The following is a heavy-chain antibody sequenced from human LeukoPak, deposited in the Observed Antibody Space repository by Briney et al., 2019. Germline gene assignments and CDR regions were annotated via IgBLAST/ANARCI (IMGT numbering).Heavy chain of an antibody. J-gene: IGHJ3*02. CDR1: GFTFSSYW. CDR2: IKQDGSEK. V-gene: IGHV3-7*01. D-gene: IGHD6-19*01. CDR3: AREGHIAVAGPGAFDI. Sequence: GGSLRLSCAASGFTFSSYWMSWVRQAPGKGLEWVANIKQDGSEKYYVDSVKGRFTISRDNAKNSLYLQMNSLRAEDTAVYYCAREGHIAVAGPGAFDIWGQGTMATVSS.